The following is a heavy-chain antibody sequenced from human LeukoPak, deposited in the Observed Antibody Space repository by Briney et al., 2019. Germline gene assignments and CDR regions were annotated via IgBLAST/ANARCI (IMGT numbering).Heavy chain of an antibody. CDR3: ARDKVPGDY. Sequence: SETLSLTCTVSGGSITSYYWNWIRQPPGKGLEWIGYIHYSGSTDYNPSLKSRVTISVDTSKNQFSLNLRSVTAADTAVYYCARDKVPGDYWGQGTLATVSS. CDR1: GGSITSYY. V-gene: IGHV4-59*01. CDR2: IHYSGST. J-gene: IGHJ4*02.